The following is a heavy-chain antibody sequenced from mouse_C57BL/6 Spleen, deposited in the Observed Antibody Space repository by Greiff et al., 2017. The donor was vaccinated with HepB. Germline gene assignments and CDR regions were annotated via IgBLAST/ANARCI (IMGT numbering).Heavy chain of an antibody. V-gene: IGHV5-6*01. J-gene: IGHJ4*01. CDR3: ARPTFHYYAMDY. CDR1: GFTFSSYG. Sequence: EVKVVESGGDLVKPRGSLKLSCAASGFTFSSYGMSWVRQTPDKRLEWVATISSGGSYTYYPDSVKGRFTISRDNAKNTLYLQMSSLKSEDTAMYYCARPTFHYYAMDYWGQGTSVTVSS. CDR2: ISSGGSYT. D-gene: IGHD2-1*01.